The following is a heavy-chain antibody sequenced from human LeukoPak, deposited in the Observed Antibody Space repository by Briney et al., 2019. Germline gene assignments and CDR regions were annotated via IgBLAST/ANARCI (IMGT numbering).Heavy chain of an antibody. CDR3: ARDQHYDKRRGLDY. J-gene: IGHJ4*02. V-gene: IGHV4-34*01. CDR2: INHSGST. Sequence: SETLSLTCAVYVESFSGYYWSWIRQPPWKGLEWIGEINHSGSTNYNPSLKSRVTISVDKSKNQFSLKLSSVTAADTAVYYCARDQHYDKRRGLDYWGQGTLVTVSS. CDR1: VESFSGYY. D-gene: IGHD3-22*01.